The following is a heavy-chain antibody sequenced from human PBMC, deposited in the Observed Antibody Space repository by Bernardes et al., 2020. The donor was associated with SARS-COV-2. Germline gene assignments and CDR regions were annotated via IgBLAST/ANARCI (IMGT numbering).Heavy chain of an antibody. CDR1: VFAYSTYN. CDR3: VRDYERGTSAGVI. D-gene: IGHD2-8*01. Sequence: GGSLTLCWVAYVFAYSTYNMNWARLAPGKGLEWLPPISDNSRYIYYADSVRDRFTISRDNDVNSVFLQMNSLRDEDTALYYCVRDYERGTSAGVIWGQGTLVTVSS. V-gene: IGHV3-21*01. CDR2: ISDNSRYI. J-gene: IGHJ4*02.